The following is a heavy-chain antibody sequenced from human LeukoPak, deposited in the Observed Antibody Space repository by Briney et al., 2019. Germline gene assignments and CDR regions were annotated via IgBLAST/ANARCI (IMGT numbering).Heavy chain of an antibody. V-gene: IGHV4-59*08. CDR1: GGSISSFH. CDR2: ISYSGST. CDR3: ARLGSSGQEFDY. Sequence: SETLSLTCTVSGGSISSFHWSWIRQPPGQGLEWIGYISYSGSTNYNPSLKSRITISPDSSKNHFSLKLNNTAASDTAIYYCARLGSSGQEFDYWGQGTLVTVSS. D-gene: IGHD3-22*01. J-gene: IGHJ4*02.